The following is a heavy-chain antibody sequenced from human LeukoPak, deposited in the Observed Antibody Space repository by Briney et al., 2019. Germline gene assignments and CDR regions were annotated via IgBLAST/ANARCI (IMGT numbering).Heavy chain of an antibody. V-gene: IGHV4-34*01. CDR1: GGSFSGYY. D-gene: IGHD3-10*01. CDR3: ARERRITMVRGVIITGWFDP. CDR2: INHSGST. J-gene: IGHJ5*02. Sequence: PSETLSLTCAVYGGSFSGYYWSWIRQPPGKGLEWIGEINHSGSTNYNPSLKSRVTISVDTSKNQFSLKLSSVTAADTAVYYSARERRITMVRGVIITGWFDPWGQGTLVTVSS.